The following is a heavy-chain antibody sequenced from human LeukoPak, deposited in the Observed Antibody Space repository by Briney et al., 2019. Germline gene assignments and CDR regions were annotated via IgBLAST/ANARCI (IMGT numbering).Heavy chain of an antibody. CDR1: GFTFSNYA. Sequence: GGSLRLSCAASGFTFSNYAMHWVRQAPGKGLEWVAVISNVETNTYYADTVKGRFTISRDNSKNTLYLQLNSLRAEDTSVYYCARDSTYYYASGSSGPHYFDSWGQGTLVTVSS. CDR2: ISNVETNT. D-gene: IGHD3-10*01. CDR3: ARDSTYYYASGSSGPHYFDS. V-gene: IGHV3-30*01. J-gene: IGHJ4*02.